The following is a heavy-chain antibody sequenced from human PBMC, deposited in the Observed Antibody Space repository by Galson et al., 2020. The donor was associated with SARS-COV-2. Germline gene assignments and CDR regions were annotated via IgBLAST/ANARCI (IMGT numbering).Heavy chain of an antibody. CDR3: ASGYDFWSGRY. CDR1: GFTFSSYA. D-gene: IGHD3-3*01. J-gene: IGHJ4*02. CDR2: ISYDGSNK. V-gene: IGHV3-30*01. Sequence: GGSLRLSCAASGFTFSSYAMHWVRQAPGKGLELVAVISYDGSNKYYADSVKGRFTISRDNSKNTLYLQMNSLRAEDTAVYYCASGYDFWSGRYWGQGTLVTVSS.